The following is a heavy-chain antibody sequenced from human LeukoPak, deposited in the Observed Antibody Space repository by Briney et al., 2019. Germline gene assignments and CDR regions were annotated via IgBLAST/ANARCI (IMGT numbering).Heavy chain of an antibody. D-gene: IGHD6-13*01. CDR1: GFTFSSYA. V-gene: IGHV3-23*01. J-gene: IGHJ5*02. CDR3: AKVPSKYSIRGNWFDP. CDR2: ISGSGGST. Sequence: GGSLRLSCAASGFTFSSYAMSWVRQAPGKGLEWVSAISGSGGSTYYVDSVKGRFTISRDNSKNTLYLQMNSLRAEDTAVYYCAKVPSKYSIRGNWFDPWGQGTLVTVSS.